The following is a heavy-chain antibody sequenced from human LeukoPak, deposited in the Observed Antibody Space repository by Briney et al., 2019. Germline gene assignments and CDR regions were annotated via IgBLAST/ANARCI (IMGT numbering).Heavy chain of an antibody. CDR1: GFTFSNYW. V-gene: IGHV3-74*01. CDR3: VRSLRSADF. J-gene: IGHJ4*02. CDR2: ISTDGSQT. Sequence: GGSLRLSCEAYGFTFSNYWMHWVRQAPGKGLMWVSQISTDGSQTFYADSVKGRFTISRDNAKNTLFLQMDSLRPEDTAVYYCVRSLRSADFWGQGTLVTVSS.